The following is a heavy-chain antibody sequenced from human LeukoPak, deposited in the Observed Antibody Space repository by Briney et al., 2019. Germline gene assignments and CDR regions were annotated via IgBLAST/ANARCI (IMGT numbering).Heavy chain of an antibody. CDR2: IYYSGST. CDR3: ARGKDYYDTSGYPTFHY. D-gene: IGHD3-22*01. J-gene: IGHJ4*02. V-gene: IGHV4-59*01. CDR1: GGPISTYY. Sequence: SETLSLTCTVSGGPISTYYWSWIRQPPGKGLEWLGYIYYSGSTNHNPSLKSRVTISVDTSKNQLSLKLTSVLAADTAVYYCARGKDYYDTSGYPTFHYWGQGTLVTVSS.